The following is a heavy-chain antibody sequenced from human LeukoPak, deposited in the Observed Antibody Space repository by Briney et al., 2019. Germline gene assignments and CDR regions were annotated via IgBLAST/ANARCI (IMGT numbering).Heavy chain of an antibody. CDR1: GYAFTSYG. D-gene: IGHD6-6*01. CDR3: ARGSAMAQKQLVRHFDS. J-gene: IGHJ4*02. V-gene: IGHV1-18*01. Sequence: ASVKVSCKASGYAFTSYGISWVRQAPGQGLEWMGWISAYNGNTKYAQKLQDRVTMTTDTSTTTAYMEVRSLTSDDTAVYYCARGSAMAQKQLVRHFDSWGQGTLVIVSS. CDR2: ISAYNGNT.